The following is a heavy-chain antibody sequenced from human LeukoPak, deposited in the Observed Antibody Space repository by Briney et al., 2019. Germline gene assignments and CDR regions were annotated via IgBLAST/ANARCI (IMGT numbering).Heavy chain of an antibody. CDR1: GYTFTDYY. CDR2: INPNIGGT. V-gene: IGHV1-2*02. D-gene: IGHD6-19*01. CDR3: ATADSSVWYNDGRYDY. J-gene: IGHJ4*02. Sequence: ASVKVSCKAPGYTFTDYYLHWVRQAPGQGLEWMGWINPNIGGTKYAQKFQGRVTMTRDTSIGTAYMELSGLRSDDTAVYYCATADSSVWYNDGRYDYWGQGTQVTVSS.